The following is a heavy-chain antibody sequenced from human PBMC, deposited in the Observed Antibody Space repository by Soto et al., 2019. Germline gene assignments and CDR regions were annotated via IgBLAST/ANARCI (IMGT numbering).Heavy chain of an antibody. CDR2: IYYSGST. J-gene: IGHJ3*02. CDR3: ARAYCGGDCYSGDAFDI. D-gene: IGHD2-21*02. CDR1: GGSISSYY. Sequence: PSETLSLTCTVIGGSISSYYWSWIRQPPGNGLEWIGYIYYSGSTNYNPSLKSRVTISVDTPKNQFSLKLSSVTAADTAVYYCARAYCGGDCYSGDAFDIWGQGTMVTVS. V-gene: IGHV4-59*01.